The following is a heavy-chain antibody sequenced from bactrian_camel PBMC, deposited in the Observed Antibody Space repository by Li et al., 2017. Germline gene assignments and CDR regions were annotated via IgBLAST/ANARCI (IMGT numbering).Heavy chain of an antibody. D-gene: IGHD7*01. CDR3: ATDLNWQNY. V-gene: IGHV3S1*01. CDR2: MSASGDYT. CDR1: GFTFSTYD. J-gene: IGHJ4*01. Sequence: QVQLVESGGGAVQAGGSLRLSCAASGFTFSTYDMSWVRQAPGKGLEWVSCMSASGDYTNHADSVRGRFTISRDNAETTLYLQMNSLKSEDTALYYCATDLNWQNYWGQGTQVTVS.